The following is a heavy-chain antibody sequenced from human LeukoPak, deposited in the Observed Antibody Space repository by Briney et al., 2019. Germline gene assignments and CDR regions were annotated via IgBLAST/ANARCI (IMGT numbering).Heavy chain of an antibody. CDR2: INHSGST. CDR1: GGSFSGYY. Sequence: PSETLSLTCAVYGGSFSGYYWSWIRQPPGKGLEWIGEINHSGSTNYNPSLKSRVTISVDTSKNQFSLKLSSVTAADTAVYYCARVVVPAAVTASNWFDPWGQGTLVTVPS. D-gene: IGHD2-2*01. CDR3: ARVVVPAAVTASNWFDP. J-gene: IGHJ5*02. V-gene: IGHV4-34*01.